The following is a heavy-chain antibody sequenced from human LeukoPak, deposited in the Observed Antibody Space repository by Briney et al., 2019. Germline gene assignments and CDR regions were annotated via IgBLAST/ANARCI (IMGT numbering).Heavy chain of an antibody. CDR1: GFTVSSNY. CDR2: IYSGGST. CDR3: AKDPINWGSIYFDC. V-gene: IGHV3-53*01. Sequence: GGSLRLSCAASGFTVSSNYVSWVRQAPGKGLEWVSVIYSGGSTYYADSVKGRFTISRDNSKNILYLQMNSLTAEDTAVYWCAKDPINWGSIYFDCWGQGTLVTVSS. D-gene: IGHD7-27*01. J-gene: IGHJ4*02.